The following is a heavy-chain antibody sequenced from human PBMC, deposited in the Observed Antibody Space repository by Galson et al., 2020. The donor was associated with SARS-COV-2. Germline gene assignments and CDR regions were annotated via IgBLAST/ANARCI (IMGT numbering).Heavy chain of an antibody. Sequence: GGSLRLSCVASGFTFSRFDVHWVRQTPGKGLVWVSRLNRDGISAFYADSVEGRFTISRDNAKNTLYLQMHSLRAEDTAVYYCASRGVVIRDISFDNWGQGTLLTVSS. D-gene: IGHD2-21*01. CDR3: ASRGVVIRDISFDN. CDR2: LNRDGISA. V-gene: IGHV3-74*01. J-gene: IGHJ4*02. CDR1: GFTFSRFD.